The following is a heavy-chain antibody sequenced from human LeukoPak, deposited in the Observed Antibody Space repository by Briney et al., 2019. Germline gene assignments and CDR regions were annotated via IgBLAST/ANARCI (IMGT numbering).Heavy chain of an antibody. CDR2: INPNSGGT. CDR3: ARVNCSGGSCYDFSRRYFDY. J-gene: IGHJ4*02. CDR1: GYTFTGYY. V-gene: IGHV1-2*02. Sequence: ASVKVSCKASGYTFTGYYMHWVRQAPGQGLEWMGWINPNSGGTNYAQKFQGRVTMTRDTSISTAYMELSRLRSDDTAVYYCARVNCSGGSCYDFSRRYFDYWGQGTLVTVSS. D-gene: IGHD2-15*01.